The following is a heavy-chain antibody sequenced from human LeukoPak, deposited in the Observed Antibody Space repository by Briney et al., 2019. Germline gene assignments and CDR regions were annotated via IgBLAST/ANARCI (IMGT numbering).Heavy chain of an antibody. D-gene: IGHD6-19*01. Sequence: GGSLRLSCAASGFTFSSYAMSWVRQAPRKGLEWVSAISGSGGSTYYADSVKGRFTISRDNSKNTLYLQMNSLRAEDTAVYYCAKVEYSSGWYADYWGQGTLVTVSS. J-gene: IGHJ4*02. CDR2: ISGSGGST. CDR1: GFTFSSYA. CDR3: AKVEYSSGWYADY. V-gene: IGHV3-23*01.